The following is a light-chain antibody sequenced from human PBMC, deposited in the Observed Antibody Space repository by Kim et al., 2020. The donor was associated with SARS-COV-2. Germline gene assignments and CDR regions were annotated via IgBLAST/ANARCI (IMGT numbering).Light chain of an antibody. Sequence: VSPGQTASITCYGDKLGDKYACWYQQKPGQSPVLVIYQDSKRPSGIPERFSGSNSGNTATLTISGTQAMDEADYYCQAWDSSTYVFGTGTKVTVL. CDR1: KLGDKY. V-gene: IGLV3-1*01. J-gene: IGLJ1*01. CDR3: QAWDSSTYV. CDR2: QDS.